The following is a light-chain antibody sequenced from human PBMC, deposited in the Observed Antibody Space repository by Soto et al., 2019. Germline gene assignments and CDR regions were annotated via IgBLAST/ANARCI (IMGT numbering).Light chain of an antibody. Sequence: EIVLTQPPGTLSLSPGERATLSCRASQSVSSSYLTWYQQKPGQAPRLLIYGASSRATGIPDRFSGSGSGTDFTITISRLEPEDFAVNYCQQYGSSPPITFGQGTRLEIK. CDR1: QSVSSSY. V-gene: IGKV3-20*01. CDR2: GAS. CDR3: QQYGSSPPIT. J-gene: IGKJ5*01.